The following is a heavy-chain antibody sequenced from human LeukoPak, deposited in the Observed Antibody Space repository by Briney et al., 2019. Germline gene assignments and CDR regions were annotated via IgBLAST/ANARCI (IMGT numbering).Heavy chain of an antibody. CDR1: GFTFSSYE. V-gene: IGHV3-48*03. J-gene: IGHJ4*02. CDR3: VRLQRAVTGNY. CDR2: ISSTGSMI. Sequence: GGSLRLSCAASGFTFSSYEMNWVRQAPGKGLEWLSYISSTGSMIYYADSVKGRFTISRDNAKNSLYLQMNSLRTEDTAVYYCVRLQRAVTGNYWGQGTLVTVSS. D-gene: IGHD4-11*01.